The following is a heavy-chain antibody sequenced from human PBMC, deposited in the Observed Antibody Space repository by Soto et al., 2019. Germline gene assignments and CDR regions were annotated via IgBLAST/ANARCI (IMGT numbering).Heavy chain of an antibody. J-gene: IGHJ4*02. CDR3: GGTYYDILTDSQGYPDY. CDR1: GGTFSSYT. CDR2: IIPILGIA. V-gene: IGHV1-69*02. Sequence: QVQLVQSGAEVKKPGSSVKVSCKASGGTFSSYTISWVRQAPGQGLEWMGRIIPILGIANYAQKFQGRVTITADKSTSTAYMELSSLRSEDTAVYYCGGTYYDILTDSQGYPDYWGQGTLVTVSS. D-gene: IGHD3-9*01.